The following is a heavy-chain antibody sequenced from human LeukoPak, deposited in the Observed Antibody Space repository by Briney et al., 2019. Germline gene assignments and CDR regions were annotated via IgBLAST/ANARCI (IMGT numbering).Heavy chain of an antibody. CDR3: ARDGSGSGDY. V-gene: IGHV3-21*01. Sequence: GGSLRLSCAASGSTFSIYGMNWVRQAPGEGLEWVASISSDSTNIYYTDSVKGRLTISRDNAKNSLYLQMNSLILEDTAVYYCARDGSGSGDYWGQGTLVTVSS. J-gene: IGHJ4*02. CDR2: ISSDSTNI. CDR1: GSTFSIYG. D-gene: IGHD2-15*01.